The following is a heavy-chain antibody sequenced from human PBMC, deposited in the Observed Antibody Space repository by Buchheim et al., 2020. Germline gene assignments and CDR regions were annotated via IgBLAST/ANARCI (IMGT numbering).Heavy chain of an antibody. J-gene: IGHJ6*03. D-gene: IGHD2-15*01. CDR2: MNPNSGNT. V-gene: IGHV1-8*01. CDR3: ARTARGVVVAPRRYYYDMDV. CDR1: GYTFTSYD. Sequence: QVQLVQSGAEVKKPGASVKVSCKASGYTFTSYDINWVRQATGQGLEGMGWMNPNSGNTGYEQKFQGRVTMTSKTSISPAYMELSSLRSEDTAVYYVARTARGVVVAPRRYYYDMDVWGKGTT.